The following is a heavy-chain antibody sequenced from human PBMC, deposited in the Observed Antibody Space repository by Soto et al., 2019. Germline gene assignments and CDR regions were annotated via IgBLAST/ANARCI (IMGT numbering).Heavy chain of an antibody. J-gene: IGHJ6*02. D-gene: IGHD7-27*01. CDR2: IWHDGTNK. V-gene: IGHV3-33*01. CDR3: ARDLGGMDV. CDR1: GFAFSGYG. Sequence: GGCLRLSCAASGFAFSGYGMHWVRQAPGKGLEWVAVIWHDGTNKNYGESVKGRFTISRDNSKNTLYLQMNSLRAEDTAVYYCARDLGGMDVWGQGTTVTVSS.